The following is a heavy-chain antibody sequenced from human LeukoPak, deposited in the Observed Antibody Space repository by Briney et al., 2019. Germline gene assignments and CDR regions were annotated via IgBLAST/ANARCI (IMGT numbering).Heavy chain of an antibody. CDR1: GSTFSDYY. D-gene: IGHD6-19*01. CDR2: ISSSGSTI. V-gene: IGHV3-11*04. Sequence: GGSLRLSCAASGSTFSDYYISWNRQAPGNGLEWVSYISSSGSTIYYADSVKDRFTIYRDNAKNSLYLQMNSLRAEATAVYYCARSAMRSSGSQFDYWGQGCLVTVSS. CDR3: ARSAMRSSGSQFDY. J-gene: IGHJ4*01.